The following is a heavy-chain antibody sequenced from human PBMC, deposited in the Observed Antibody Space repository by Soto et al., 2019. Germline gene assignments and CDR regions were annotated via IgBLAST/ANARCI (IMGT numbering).Heavy chain of an antibody. V-gene: IGHV1-3*01. CDR2: INAGNGNT. J-gene: IGHJ4*02. CDR1: GYTFTSYA. D-gene: IGHD3-16*01. Sequence: QVQLVQSGAEVKKPGASVKVSCKASGYTFTSYAMHWVRQAPGQRLEWMGWINAGNGNTKYSQKFQDRVILSRDTSATKAYMELSSLRSEDTAVYYCARGGSYDYVWGSPDYWGQGTLVTVSS. CDR3: ARGGSYDYVWGSPDY.